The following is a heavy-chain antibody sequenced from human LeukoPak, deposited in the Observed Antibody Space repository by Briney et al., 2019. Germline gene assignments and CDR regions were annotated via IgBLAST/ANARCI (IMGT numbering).Heavy chain of an antibody. D-gene: IGHD3-10*01. Sequence: GGALRLSCLGSGYHLRKYCLDWIRQAPGEGLELISYICINGKTIYYADSVKGRFAISRDTGKNLVFIQMDSLRDEDTAVYYCARGYYYVSGSHLDNWGQGTLVAVSS. CDR3: ARGYYYVSGSHLDN. V-gene: IGHV3-48*02. CDR1: GYHLRKYC. CDR2: ICINGKTI. J-gene: IGHJ4*02.